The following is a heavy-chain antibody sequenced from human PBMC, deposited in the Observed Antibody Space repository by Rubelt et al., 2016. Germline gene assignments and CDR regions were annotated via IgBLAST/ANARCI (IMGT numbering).Heavy chain of an antibody. CDR1: GFTFSAYA. V-gene: IGHV3-23*04. CDR3: ARDYYGDACDY. J-gene: IGHJ4*02. D-gene: IGHD4-17*01. CDR2: ISGSIGST. Sequence: EVQLVESGGVVVQPGGSLRLSCAASGFTFSAYAMTWVRQAPGKGLEWVSHISGSIGSTYYADSVKGRFPYSRDNSKNTLNLQMNSLRAEDTAIYYYARDYYGDACDYWGQGTPVTVAS.